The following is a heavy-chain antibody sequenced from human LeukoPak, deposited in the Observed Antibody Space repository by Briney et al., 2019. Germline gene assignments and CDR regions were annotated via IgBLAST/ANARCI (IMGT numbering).Heavy chain of an antibody. J-gene: IGHJ4*02. Sequence: PSGTLSLTFTVSGGSISSYYWSWIRQPAGKGLDWIGRIYTSGSTNYNPSLKSRVTMSVDTSKNQFSLKLSSVTAADTAVYYCARDANYYDSSGYYYRYYFDYWGQGTLVTVSS. CDR1: GGSISSYY. D-gene: IGHD3-22*01. CDR2: IYTSGST. V-gene: IGHV4-4*07. CDR3: ARDANYYDSSGYYYRYYFDY.